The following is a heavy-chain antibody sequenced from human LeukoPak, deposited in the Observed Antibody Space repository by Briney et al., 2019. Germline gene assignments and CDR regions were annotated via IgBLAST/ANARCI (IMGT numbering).Heavy chain of an antibody. J-gene: IGHJ4*02. CDR2: IYYSGNT. D-gene: IGHD4-17*01. CDR3: ASSYGYWYYFDY. Sequence: SETLSLTCTVSGGSISSSNYYWGWIRQPPGKGLEGIGSIYYSGNTYYNPSLKSRVTISVDTSKKQFSLKLSSVTAADTAVYYCASSYGYWYYFDYWGQGTLVTVSS. V-gene: IGHV4-39*07. CDR1: GGSISSSNYY.